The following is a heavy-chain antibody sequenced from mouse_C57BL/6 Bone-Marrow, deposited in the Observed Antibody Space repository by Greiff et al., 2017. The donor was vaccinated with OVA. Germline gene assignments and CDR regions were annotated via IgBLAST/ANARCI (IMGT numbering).Heavy chain of an antibody. D-gene: IGHD2-3*01. J-gene: IGHJ3*01. V-gene: IGHV2-2*01. CDR3: ARGRDGYYLAWFAY. CDR1: GFSLTSYG. CDR2: IWSGGST. Sequence: VQLQQSGPGLVQPSQSLSITCTVSGFSLTSYGVHWVRQSPGKGLEWLGVIWSGGSTDYNAAFISRLSISKDNSKSQVFFKMNSLQADDTAIYYCARGRDGYYLAWFAYWGQGTLVTVSA.